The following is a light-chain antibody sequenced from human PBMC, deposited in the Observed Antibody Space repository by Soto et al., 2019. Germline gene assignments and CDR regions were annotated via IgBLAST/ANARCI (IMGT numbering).Light chain of an antibody. CDR3: QQRSSWPRMYT. V-gene: IGKV3-11*01. CDR1: QSDSNY. J-gene: IGKJ2*01. CDR2: DVS. Sequence: IVLTQSPATLSLSPGERATLSCRASQSDSNYIAWYQQKPGQPPRLLIYDVSNRATGVPARFSGSGSGTDFTLTISSLEPEDFGVYHCQQRSSWPRMYTFGQGTKLEI.